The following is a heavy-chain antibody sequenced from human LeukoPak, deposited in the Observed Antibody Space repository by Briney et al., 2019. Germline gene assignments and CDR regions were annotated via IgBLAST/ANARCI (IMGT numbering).Heavy chain of an antibody. Sequence: GGSLKLSCAASGFTFSSYWMHWVRQAPGKGLEWVSVIYSSGTTYYADSVKGRFTISRDNSKNTLYLQMNSLRAEDAAVYHCARNRYCSGGSWLCFFDYWGQGTPVTVSS. CDR1: GFTFSSYW. CDR2: IYSSGTT. CDR3: ARNRYCSGGSWLCFFDY. J-gene: IGHJ4*02. D-gene: IGHD2-15*01. V-gene: IGHV3-53*01.